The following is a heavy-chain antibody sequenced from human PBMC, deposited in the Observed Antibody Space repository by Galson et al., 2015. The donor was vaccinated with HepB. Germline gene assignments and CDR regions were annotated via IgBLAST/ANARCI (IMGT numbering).Heavy chain of an antibody. CDR2: IYYSGST. CDR1: GDSITSRGYY. D-gene: IGHD3-9*01. CDR3: ARDGGGGYDIWGLYDY. V-gene: IGHV4-31*03. J-gene: IGHJ4*02. Sequence: TLSLTCTVSGDSITSRGYYWSWIRQHPVKGLECIGYIYYSGSTYYNPSLKSRVTISADTSKNQFSLKLSSVTAADTAVYYYARDGGGGYDIWGLYDYWGQGTVVTVSS.